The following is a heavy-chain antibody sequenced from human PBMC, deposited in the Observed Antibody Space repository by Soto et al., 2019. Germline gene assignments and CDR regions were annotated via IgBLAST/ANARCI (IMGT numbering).Heavy chain of an antibody. Sequence: GGSLRLSCAASGFTFSSYAMSWVRQAPRKGLEWVSATSGSGGSTYYADSVKGRFTISRDNSKNTLYLQMNSLRAEDTAVYYCAKGPLGHFDLWGRGTLVTVSS. CDR3: AKGPLGHFDL. CDR2: TSGSGGST. J-gene: IGHJ2*01. CDR1: GFTFSSYA. V-gene: IGHV3-23*01.